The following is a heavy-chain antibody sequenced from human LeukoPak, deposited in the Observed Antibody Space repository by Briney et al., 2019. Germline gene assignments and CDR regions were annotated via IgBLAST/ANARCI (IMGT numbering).Heavy chain of an antibody. Sequence: MPGGSLRLSCAASGFTFSSYSMNWVRQAPGKGLEWVSSISSSSSYIYYADSVKGRFTISRDNSKNTLYLQMNSLRAEDTAVYYCAKLGRDSSGPRGLFDYWGQGTLVTVSS. CDR3: AKLGRDSSGPRGLFDY. CDR1: GFTFSSYS. CDR2: ISSSSSYI. J-gene: IGHJ4*02. D-gene: IGHD3-22*01. V-gene: IGHV3-21*01.